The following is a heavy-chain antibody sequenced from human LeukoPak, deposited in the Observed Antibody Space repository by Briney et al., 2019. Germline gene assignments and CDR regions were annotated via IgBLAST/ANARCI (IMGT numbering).Heavy chain of an antibody. V-gene: IGHV3-23*01. CDR1: GFTFSSYA. J-gene: IGHJ4*02. CDR2: ISGSGGST. D-gene: IGHD5-24*01. Sequence: GGSLRLSCAASGFTFSSYAMSWVRQAPGKGLEWVSAISGSGGSTYYADSVKGQFTISRDNSKNTLYLQMDSLRAEDTAVYYCAKSALGEDGYKWYSVGYFDYWGQGTLVTVSS. CDR3: AKSALGEDGYKWYSVGYFDY.